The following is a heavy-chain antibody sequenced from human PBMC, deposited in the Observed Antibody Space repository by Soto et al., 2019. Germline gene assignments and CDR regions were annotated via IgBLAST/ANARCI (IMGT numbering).Heavy chain of an antibody. Sequence: SVKVSCKASGGTFSSYAISWVRQAPGQGLEWMGGIIPIFGTANYAQKFQGRITMTRDTSINTAYMELTSLISEDTAVYYCARGRPFYDSTTYYIDFDYWGQGTPVTVSS. CDR2: IIPIFGTA. CDR1: GGTFSSYA. D-gene: IGHD3-22*01. CDR3: ARGRPFYDSTTYYIDFDY. V-gene: IGHV1-69*05. J-gene: IGHJ4*02.